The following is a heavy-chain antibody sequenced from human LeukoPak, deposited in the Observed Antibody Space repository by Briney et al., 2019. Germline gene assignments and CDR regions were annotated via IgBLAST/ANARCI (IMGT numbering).Heavy chain of an antibody. Sequence: ASVKVSCKTSGYTFTSYAMHWVRLAPGQRLEWMGWINAGNGNTKYSQKFQDRVTITRDTSASTAYMELSSLRSEDTAVYFCARGPYSNYWFDPWGQGTLATVSS. CDR3: ARGPYSNYWFDP. J-gene: IGHJ5*02. CDR2: INAGNGNT. V-gene: IGHV1-3*01. D-gene: IGHD4-11*01. CDR1: GYTFTSYA.